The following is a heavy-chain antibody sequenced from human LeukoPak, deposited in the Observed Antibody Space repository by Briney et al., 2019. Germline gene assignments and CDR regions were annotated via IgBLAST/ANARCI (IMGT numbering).Heavy chain of an antibody. V-gene: IGHV3-30*02. CDR3: AKDRNSSSVY. CDR1: GFTFSSYG. D-gene: IGHD6-6*01. Sequence: GGSLRLSCAASGFTFSSYGMHRVRQAAGKGLEWVAFIRYDGSNKYYADSVKGRFTISRDNSKNTLYLQMNSLRAEDTAVYYCAKDRNSSSVYWGQGTLVTVSS. J-gene: IGHJ4*02. CDR2: IRYDGSNK.